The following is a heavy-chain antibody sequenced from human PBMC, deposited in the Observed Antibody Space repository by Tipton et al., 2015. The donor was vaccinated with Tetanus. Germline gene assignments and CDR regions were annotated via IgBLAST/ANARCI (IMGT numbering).Heavy chain of an antibody. D-gene: IGHD6-13*01. CDR1: GFTFGIYG. V-gene: IGHV3-30*19. Sequence: AASGFTFGIYGMYWVRQAPGKGLEWVAFISYDGSTEYYAKSVKGRFTISRDNSKDTLYLQMNSLGPEDTAVYYCAKDLRYLSSWHDSWGQGALVTVSS. CDR2: ISYDGSTE. J-gene: IGHJ5*01. CDR3: AKDLRYLSSWHDS.